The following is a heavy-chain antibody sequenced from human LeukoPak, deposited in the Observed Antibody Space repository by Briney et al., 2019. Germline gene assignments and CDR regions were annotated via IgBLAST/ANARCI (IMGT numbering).Heavy chain of an antibody. CDR3: ARESECYYGSGSYECRWFDP. D-gene: IGHD3-10*01. J-gene: IGHJ5*02. V-gene: IGHV4-39*07. Sequence: SETLSLTCTVSGGSISSSSYYWGWIRQPPGKGLEWIGSIYYSGSTYYNPSLKSRVTISVDTSKNQFSLKLSSVTAADTAVYYCARESECYYGSGSYECRWFDPWGQGTLVTVSS. CDR1: GGSISSSSYY. CDR2: IYYSGST.